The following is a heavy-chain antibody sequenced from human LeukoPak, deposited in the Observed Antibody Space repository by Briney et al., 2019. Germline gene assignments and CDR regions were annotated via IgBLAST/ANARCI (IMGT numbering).Heavy chain of an antibody. J-gene: IGHJ4*02. CDR3: ARPWGYRSSSFDY. Sequence: SETLSLTCTVSGASIRSSTYTWGWIRQPPGKGLEWIATIDNRGSTYYNPSLESRVTIFADTSRNQLSLRLRSVTAADTAVYYCARPWGYRSSSFDYWGQRTLVTVSS. CDR1: GASIRSSTYT. V-gene: IGHV4-39*01. CDR2: IDNRGST. D-gene: IGHD6-6*01.